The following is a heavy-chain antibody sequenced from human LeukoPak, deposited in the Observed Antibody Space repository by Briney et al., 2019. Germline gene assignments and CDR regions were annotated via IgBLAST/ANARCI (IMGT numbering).Heavy chain of an antibody. V-gene: IGHV3-21*04. Sequence: GGSLRLSCAASGFTFSIYSMNWVRQAPGKGLEWVSSISSSSSYIYYADSVKGRVTISRDNSKKTLYLQMNSLRPEDTAVYYCAKFSSSGWSRSTNKWGQGTLVTVSS. CDR3: AKFSSSGWSRSTNK. CDR1: GFTFSIYS. J-gene: IGHJ4*02. D-gene: IGHD6-19*01. CDR2: ISSSSSYI.